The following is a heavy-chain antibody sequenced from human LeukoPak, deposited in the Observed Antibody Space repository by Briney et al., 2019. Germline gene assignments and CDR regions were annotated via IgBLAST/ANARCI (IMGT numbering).Heavy chain of an antibody. CDR3: ATSFGY. D-gene: IGHD3-10*01. Sequence: GGSLRLSCAASGFTVSSNYMNWVRQAPGKGLEWVSYISSRGSSIYYADSVKGRFTISRDNAKNSLSLQMNSLRAEDTAVYYCATSFGYWGQGTLVTVSS. J-gene: IGHJ4*02. CDR1: GFTVSSNY. CDR2: ISSRGSSI. V-gene: IGHV3-48*03.